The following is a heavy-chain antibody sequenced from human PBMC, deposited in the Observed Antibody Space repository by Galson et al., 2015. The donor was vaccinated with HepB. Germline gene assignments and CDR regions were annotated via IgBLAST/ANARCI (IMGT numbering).Heavy chain of an antibody. D-gene: IGHD3-10*01. Sequence: SVKVSCKASGYTFTGYYMHWVRQAPGQGLEWMGWISAYNGNTNYAQKLQGRVTMTTDTSTSTAYMELRSLRSDDTAVYYCAREGWGQKGSNVLLWFGEPGDAFDIWGQGTMVTVSS. J-gene: IGHJ3*02. CDR3: AREGWGQKGSNVLLWFGEPGDAFDI. CDR2: ISAYNGNT. V-gene: IGHV1-18*04. CDR1: GYTFTGYY.